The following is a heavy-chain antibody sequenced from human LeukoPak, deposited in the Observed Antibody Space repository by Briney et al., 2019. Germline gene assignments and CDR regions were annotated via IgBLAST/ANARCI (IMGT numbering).Heavy chain of an antibody. CDR1: GGSFSGYY. CDR2: INHSGST. D-gene: IGHD3-10*01. CDR3: ARGAVAYGSGTTFDY. J-gene: IGHJ4*02. V-gene: IGHV4-34*01. Sequence: SETLSLTCAVYGGSFSGYYWSWIRQPPGKGLEWMGEINHSGSTNYNPSLKSRVTISVDTSKNQFSLKLSSVTAADTAVYYCARGAVAYGSGTTFDYWGQGTLVTVSS.